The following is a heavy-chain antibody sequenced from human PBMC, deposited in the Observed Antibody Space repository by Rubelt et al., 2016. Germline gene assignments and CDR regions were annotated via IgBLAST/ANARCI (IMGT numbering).Heavy chain of an antibody. CDR3: ARDSRLVVDY. Sequence: EVQLVESGGGLVQPGGSLRLSCAASGFILSNYAMNWVRQAPGKGLEWVAYISGSGALIYYADYVKGRFTISRDNAKNSLLLQMSSLRADDTAVYYCARDSRLVVDYWGLGTLVTVSS. J-gene: IGHJ4*02. D-gene: IGHD2-2*01. CDR2: ISGSGALI. CDR1: GFILSNYA. V-gene: IGHV3-48*03.